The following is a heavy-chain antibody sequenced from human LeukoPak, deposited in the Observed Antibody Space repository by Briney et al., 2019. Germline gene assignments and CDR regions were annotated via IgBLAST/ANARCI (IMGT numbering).Heavy chain of an antibody. J-gene: IGHJ6*02. D-gene: IGHD6-6*01. CDR1: GFTLSGIMFSNYA. CDR3: ANLYSSSSGYYYYNGMDV. CDR2: ISGSGGTT. V-gene: IGHV3-23*01. Sequence: GSLRLSCAASGFTLSGIMFSNYAFSWVRQAPGKGLEWVSSISGSGGTTYYADSVKGRLTISRDNSKNTVNLQMNSLRAEDTAVYYCANLYSSSSGYYYYNGMDVWGQGTTVTVSS.